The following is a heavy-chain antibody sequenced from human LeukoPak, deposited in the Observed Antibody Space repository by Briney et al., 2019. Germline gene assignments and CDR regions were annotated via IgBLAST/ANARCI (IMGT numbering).Heavy chain of an antibody. CDR1: GFTFSSYG. CDR2: ISSSSSYI. CDR3: ARGGEIRYCSSTSCYQSDY. J-gene: IGHJ4*02. D-gene: IGHD2-2*01. V-gene: IGHV3-21*01. Sequence: GGSLRLSCVASGFTFSSYGMNWVRQAPGKGLEWVSSISSSSSYIYYADSVKGRFTISRDNAKNSLYLQMNSLRAEDTAVYYCARGGEIRYCSSTSCYQSDYWGQGTLVTVSS.